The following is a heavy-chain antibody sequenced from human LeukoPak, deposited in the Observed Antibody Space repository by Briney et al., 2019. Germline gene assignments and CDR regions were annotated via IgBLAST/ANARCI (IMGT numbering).Heavy chain of an antibody. CDR3: ASLRGTSGWYYFDY. J-gene: IGHJ4*02. D-gene: IGHD6-19*01. CDR2: IYTSGNT. Sequence: PSETLSLTCTVSGVSISSYYWSWIRQPAGKGLEWIGRIYTSGNTNYNPSLNSRATMSVDTSKNQFSLKLTSVTAADTAVYYCASLRGTSGWYYFDYWGQGTRVTVSS. V-gene: IGHV4-4*07. CDR1: GVSISSYY.